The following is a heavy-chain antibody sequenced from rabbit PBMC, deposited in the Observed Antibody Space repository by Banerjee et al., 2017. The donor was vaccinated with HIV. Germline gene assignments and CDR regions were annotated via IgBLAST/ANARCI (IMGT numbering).Heavy chain of an antibody. CDR2: IGAGSGSA. D-gene: IGHD6-1*01. V-gene: IGHV1S45*01. J-gene: IGHJ4*01. Sequence: QEQVVESGGGLVHPGGSVTLSFKASGIDFISYGINWVLQAPGKGLELNACIGAGSGSAYYATWAKGRFTISSTSSTTVTLQMTSLTAADTATYFCVRDAGYAAYGYVDLNLWGQGTLVTVS. CDR3: VRDAGYAAYGYVDLNL. CDR1: GIDFISYG.